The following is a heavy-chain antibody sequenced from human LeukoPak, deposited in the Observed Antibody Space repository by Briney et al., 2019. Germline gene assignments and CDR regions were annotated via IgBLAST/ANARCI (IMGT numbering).Heavy chain of an antibody. D-gene: IGHD1-20*01. J-gene: IGHJ4*02. Sequence: PSETLSLTCTVSGGSISSYYWSWIRQPPGKGLEWIGYIYYSGSTNYNPSLKSRVTISVDTSKNQFSLKLSSVPAADTAVYYCARDGASWLTGGFDYWGQGTLVTVSS. CDR2: IYYSGST. V-gene: IGHV4-59*01. CDR1: GGSISSYY. CDR3: ARDGASWLTGGFDY.